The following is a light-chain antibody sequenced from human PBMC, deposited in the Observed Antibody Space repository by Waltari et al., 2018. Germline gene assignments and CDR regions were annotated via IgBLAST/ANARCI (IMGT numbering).Light chain of an antibody. CDR3: QQYYRSRT. CDR2: WAS. CDR1: QSVLYNSNDKNY. J-gene: IGKJ1*01. Sequence: EIVMTQSPDSLAVSLGERATTHSKSSQSVLYNSNDKNYLAWYQQKPGQPPKLLIYWASTRESGVPDRFSGSGSGTDFTLTISSLQAEDVAVYYCQQYYRSRTFGQGTKVEIK. V-gene: IGKV4-1*01.